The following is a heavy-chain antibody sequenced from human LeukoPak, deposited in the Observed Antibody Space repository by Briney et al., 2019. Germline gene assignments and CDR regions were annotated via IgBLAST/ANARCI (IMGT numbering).Heavy chain of an antibody. CDR3: AKRARRAFYYGSGTYAGSHYFDY. CDR1: GFTFSSYG. D-gene: IGHD3-10*01. V-gene: IGHV3-30*18. Sequence: PGRSLRLSCAASGFTFSSYGTHWVRQAPGKGLEWVATISNDGSNRNYADSVKGRFTISRDNSKNTLYLQMSSLRAEDTAVYYCAKRARRAFYYGSGTYAGSHYFDYWGQGTLVTVSS. J-gene: IGHJ4*02. CDR2: ISNDGSNR.